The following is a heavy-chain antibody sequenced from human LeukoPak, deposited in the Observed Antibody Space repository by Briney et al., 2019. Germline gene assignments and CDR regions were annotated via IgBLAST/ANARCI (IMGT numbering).Heavy chain of an antibody. J-gene: IGHJ4*02. V-gene: IGHV3-7*01. CDR3: AREGRYCSGGSCSTPFDY. CDR2: IKPDGSET. Sequence: PGGSLKLSCVASRFTFSNHYMSWVRQAPGKGLEWVATIKPDGSETFYVDSVKGRFTVSRDNAKNSLYLQMNSLRAEDTAVYYCAREGRYCSGGSCSTPFDYWGQGTLVTVSS. D-gene: IGHD2-15*01. CDR1: RFTFSNHY.